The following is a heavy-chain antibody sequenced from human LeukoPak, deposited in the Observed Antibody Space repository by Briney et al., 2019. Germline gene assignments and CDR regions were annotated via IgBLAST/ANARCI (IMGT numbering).Heavy chain of an antibody. Sequence: PGGSLRLSCAASGFTFSSYSMNWVRQAPGKGLEWVSSISSSSSYIYYADSVKGRFTISRDNAKNSLYLQMNSLRAEDTAVYYCARDRLGYSSGWYVFDYWGQGTTVTVSS. V-gene: IGHV3-21*01. CDR1: GFTFSSYS. J-gene: IGHJ4*03. CDR3: ARDRLGYSSGWYVFDY. D-gene: IGHD6-19*01. CDR2: ISSSSSYI.